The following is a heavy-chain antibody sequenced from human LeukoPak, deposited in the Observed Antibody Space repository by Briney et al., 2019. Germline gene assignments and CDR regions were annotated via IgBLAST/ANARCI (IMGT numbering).Heavy chain of an antibody. V-gene: IGHV4-4*09. CDR3: ARLDRFGANYYYMDV. CDR1: GGSISSYY. Sequence: SETLSLTCTVSGGSISSYYWSWIRQPPEKGLEWIGYIYTSGSTNYHPSLKSRVTISVDTSKNQFSLKLNSVTAADTAVYYCARLDRFGANYYYMDVRGKGTSVTVSS. D-gene: IGHD3-10*01. J-gene: IGHJ6*03. CDR2: IYTSGST.